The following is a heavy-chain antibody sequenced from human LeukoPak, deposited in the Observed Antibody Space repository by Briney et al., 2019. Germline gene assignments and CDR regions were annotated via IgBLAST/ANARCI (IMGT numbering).Heavy chain of an antibody. J-gene: IGHJ4*02. Sequence: ASVKVSCKASGYTFTSYYMHWVRQAPGQGLEWMGIINPSGGSTSYAQKFQGRVTMTRDTSTSTVYMELSSLRSEDTAVYYCARDWFSDSSGYYPSPGFDYWGQGTLVTVSS. D-gene: IGHD3-22*01. CDR2: INPSGGST. CDR1: GYTFTSYY. CDR3: ARDWFSDSSGYYPSPGFDY. V-gene: IGHV1-46*01.